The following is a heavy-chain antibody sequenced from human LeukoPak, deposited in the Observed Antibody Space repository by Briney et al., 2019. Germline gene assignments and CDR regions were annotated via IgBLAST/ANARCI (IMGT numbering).Heavy chain of an antibody. CDR2: IYSGGST. J-gene: IGHJ4*02. Sequence: GGSLRLSCAASGFTVNSNYMSWVRQAPGKGLEWVSVIYSGGSTYYADSVKGRFTISRDNSKNTLYLQMSSLRAEDTAVYYCARGQGTSQPYYWGQGTLVTVSS. CDR1: GFTVNSNY. CDR3: ARGQGTSQPYY. D-gene: IGHD3-10*01. V-gene: IGHV3-53*01.